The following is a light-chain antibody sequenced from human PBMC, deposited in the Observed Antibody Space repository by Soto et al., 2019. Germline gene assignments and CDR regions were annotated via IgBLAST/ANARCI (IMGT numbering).Light chain of an antibody. CDR3: SSYRSSSSFV. CDR2: EVS. Sequence: QSALTQPASVSGSPGQSITISCTGTSSDVGGYNYVSWYQQHPGKAPKLMIYEVSNRPSGVSSRFSGSKSGNTAYLTISGLQAEDEADYYCSSYRSSSSFVFGTGTKVTVL. CDR1: SSDVGGYNY. V-gene: IGLV2-14*01. J-gene: IGLJ1*01.